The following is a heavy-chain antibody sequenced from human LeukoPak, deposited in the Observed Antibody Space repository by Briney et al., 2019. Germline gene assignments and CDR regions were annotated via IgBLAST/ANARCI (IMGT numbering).Heavy chain of an antibody. J-gene: IGHJ3*02. CDR1: GGTFSSYA. CDR3: ARDVDTDAFDI. Sequence: ASVKVSCKASGGTFSSYAISWVRQAPGQGLEWMGGIIPIFGTANYAQKFQGRVTITTDGSTSTAYKELSSLRSEDTAVYYCARDVDTDAFDIWGQGTMVTVSS. V-gene: IGHV1-69*05. D-gene: IGHD5-18*01. CDR2: IIPIFGTA.